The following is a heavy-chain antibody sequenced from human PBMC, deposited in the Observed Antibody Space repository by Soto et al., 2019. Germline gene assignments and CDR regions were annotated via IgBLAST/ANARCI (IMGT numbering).Heavy chain of an antibody. Sequence: SETLSLTCTVSGGSISSGDYSWAWIRQPLGKGLEWIGYIYQSGSTHYNPSLKSRVTISVDTSKNQFSLKLSSVTAADTAVYYCARDLRFRGFYGMDVWGQGTTVTVSS. J-gene: IGHJ6*02. CDR3: ARDLRFRGFYGMDV. CDR2: IYQSGST. V-gene: IGHV4-31*03. D-gene: IGHD3-10*01. CDR1: GGSISSGDYS.